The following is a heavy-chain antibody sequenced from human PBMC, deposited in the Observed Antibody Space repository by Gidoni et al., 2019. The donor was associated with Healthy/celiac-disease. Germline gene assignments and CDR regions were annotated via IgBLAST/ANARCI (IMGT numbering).Heavy chain of an antibody. CDR3: ARDILIAVAVDSYYYYGMDV. CDR2: ISYDGSNK. J-gene: IGHJ6*02. D-gene: IGHD6-19*01. Sequence: QVQLVESGGGVVQPGRSLRLSCAASGFPFSSSAMHWVRQAPGKGLEWVAVISYDGSNKYYADSVKGRFTIARDNSKNTLYLQMNSLRAEDTAVYYCARDILIAVAVDSYYYYGMDVWGQGTTVTVSS. V-gene: IGHV3-30-3*01. CDR1: GFPFSSSA.